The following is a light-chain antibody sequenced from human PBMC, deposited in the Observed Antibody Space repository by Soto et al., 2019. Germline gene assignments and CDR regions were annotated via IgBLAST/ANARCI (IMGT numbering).Light chain of an antibody. CDR1: QDIRSW. Sequence: DIQLTQSPSSVSASIGDRVIITCWASQDIRSWLAWYQQKAGKAPKLVISAASTLQRGVPSRFSGSGFGTNFTLAITSLQPEDFATYYCQQANSFPITFGQGTRLDIK. CDR3: QQANSFPIT. V-gene: IGKV1-12*01. CDR2: AAS. J-gene: IGKJ5*01.